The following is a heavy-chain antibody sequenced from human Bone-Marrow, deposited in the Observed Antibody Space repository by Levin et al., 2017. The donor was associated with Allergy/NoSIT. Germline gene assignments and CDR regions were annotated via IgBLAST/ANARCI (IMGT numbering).Heavy chain of an antibody. CDR2: ITSNGGSK. CDR3: VVALDY. D-gene: IGHD2-15*01. J-gene: IGHJ4*01. CDR1: GFTFSDYY. V-gene: IGHV3-11*01. Sequence: GESLKISCAASGFTFSDYYMSWMRQAPGKGLEWVSYITSNGGSKYYADSVKGRFTISRDNAKNSLSLQMNSLRAEDTAVYYCVVALDYWGHGPLVTVSS.